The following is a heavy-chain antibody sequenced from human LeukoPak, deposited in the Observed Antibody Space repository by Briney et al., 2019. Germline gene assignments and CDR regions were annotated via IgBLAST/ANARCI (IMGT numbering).Heavy chain of an antibody. Sequence: ASVKVSCKASGYTFTGYYMHWVRQAPGQGLEWMGWISAYNGNTNYAQKLQGRVTMTTDTSTSTAYMELRSLRSDDTAVYYCARIDGDPMTSYYYYYYYMDVWGKGTTVTVSS. D-gene: IGHD4-17*01. CDR2: ISAYNGNT. J-gene: IGHJ6*03. CDR3: ARIDGDPMTSYYYYYYYMDV. V-gene: IGHV1-18*04. CDR1: GYTFTGYY.